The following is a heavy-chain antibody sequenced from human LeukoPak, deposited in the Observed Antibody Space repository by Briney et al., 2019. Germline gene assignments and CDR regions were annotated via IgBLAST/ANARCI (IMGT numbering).Heavy chain of an antibody. CDR1: GFTFSSYD. Sequence: GGSLRLSCAASGFTFSSYDMHWVRQATGKGLEWVSAIGTAGDTYYPGSVKGRFTISRDNAKNSLYLQMSSLRAEDTAVYYCARDASTRCYLCEVDHWGQGTLVTVSS. CDR3: ARDASTRCYLCEVDH. V-gene: IGHV3-13*01. D-gene: IGHD2-2*01. CDR2: IGTAGDT. J-gene: IGHJ4*02.